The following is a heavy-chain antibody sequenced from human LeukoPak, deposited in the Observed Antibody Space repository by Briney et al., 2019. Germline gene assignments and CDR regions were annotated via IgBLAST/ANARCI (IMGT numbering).Heavy chain of an antibody. CDR1: GYTFTSYY. CDR2: INPSGGST. D-gene: IGHD4-17*01. CDR3: ARDRRNDYGDFPHFDY. J-gene: IGHJ4*02. V-gene: IGHV1-46*01. Sequence: GASVKVSCKASGYTFTSYYIHWVRQAPGQGLEWMGIINPSGGSTSYAQKFQGRVTMTRDTSTSTVYMELSSLRSEDTAVYYCARDRRNDYGDFPHFDYWGQGTLVTVSS.